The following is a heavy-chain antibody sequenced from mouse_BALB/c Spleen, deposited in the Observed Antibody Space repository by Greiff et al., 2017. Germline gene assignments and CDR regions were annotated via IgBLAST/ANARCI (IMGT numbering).Heavy chain of an antibody. D-gene: IGHD1-1*02. CDR1: GYSITSDYA. Sequence: EVKLVESGPGLVKPSQSLSLTCTVTGYSITSDYAWNWIRQFPGNKLEWMGYISYSGSTSYNPSLKSRISITRDTSKNQFFLQLNSVTTEDTATYYCAREDIDSYGLHAYYAMDYWGQGTSVTVSS. CDR3: AREDIDSYGLHAYYAMDY. J-gene: IGHJ4*01. CDR2: ISYSGST. V-gene: IGHV3-2*02.